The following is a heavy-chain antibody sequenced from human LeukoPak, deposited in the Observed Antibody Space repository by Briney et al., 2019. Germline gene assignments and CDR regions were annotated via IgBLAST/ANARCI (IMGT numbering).Heavy chain of an antibody. CDR1: GFTFSSYW. CDR3: ARVLRYCSGGNCYSGGLGYMDV. J-gene: IGHJ6*03. Sequence: GGSLRLSCAASGFTFSSYWMSWVRQAPGKGLEWVANIKRDGSEKYYVDSVKGRFTISRDNAKNSLYLQMNSLRAEDTGVYYCARVLRYCSGGNCYSGGLGYMDVWGKGTTVTISS. V-gene: IGHV3-7*01. CDR2: IKRDGSEK. D-gene: IGHD2-15*01.